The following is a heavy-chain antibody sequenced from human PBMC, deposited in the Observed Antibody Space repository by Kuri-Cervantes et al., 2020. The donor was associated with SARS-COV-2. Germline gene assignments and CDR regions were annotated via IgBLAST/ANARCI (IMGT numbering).Heavy chain of an antibody. Sequence: SVKVSCKASGFTFTSSAMQWVRQARGQRLEWIGWIVVGSGNTNYAQKFQERVTITRDMSTSTAYMELSSLRSEDTAVYYCARDERGYSSNWFDPWGQGTLVTVSS. CDR1: GFTFTSSA. J-gene: IGHJ5*02. CDR2: IVVGSGNT. CDR3: ARDERGYSSNWFDP. D-gene: IGHD6-13*01. V-gene: IGHV1-58*02.